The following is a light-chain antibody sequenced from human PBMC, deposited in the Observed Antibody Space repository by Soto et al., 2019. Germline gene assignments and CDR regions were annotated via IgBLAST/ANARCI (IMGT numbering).Light chain of an antibody. Sequence: DVVMTQSPLSLPVTLGQPASISCRSSQSLIHSDGNTYLNWFQQRPGQSPRRLIYKVSDRDSGVPDRVTGSESGTDFTLKISRVEAEDVGVYYCMQGTHWPWTFGQGTEVEIK. V-gene: IGKV2-30*02. CDR3: MQGTHWPWT. CDR2: KVS. CDR1: QSLIHSDGNTY. J-gene: IGKJ1*01.